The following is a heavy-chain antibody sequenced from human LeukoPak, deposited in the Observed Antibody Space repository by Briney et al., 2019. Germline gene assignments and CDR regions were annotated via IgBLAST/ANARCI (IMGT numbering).Heavy chain of an antibody. CDR3: ARGHIVGAPWGFDP. V-gene: IGHV4-59*01. Sequence: SETLSLTCTVSGGSISSYYWSWIRQPPGKGLEWIGYIYHSGSTYYNPSLKSRVTISVDTSKNQFSLKLSSVTAADTAVYYCARGHIVGAPWGFDPWGQGTLVTVSS. D-gene: IGHD1-26*01. CDR2: IYHSGST. J-gene: IGHJ5*02. CDR1: GGSISSYY.